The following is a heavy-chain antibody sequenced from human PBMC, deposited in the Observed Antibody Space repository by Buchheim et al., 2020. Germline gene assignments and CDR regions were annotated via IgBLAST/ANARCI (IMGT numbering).Heavy chain of an antibody. CDR1: GGSFSGYY. CDR2: INHSGST. Sequence: QVQLQQWGAGLLKPSETLSLTCAVYGGSFSGYYWSWIRQPPGKGLEWIGEINHSGSTNYNPSLKSRVNISGDTTKNQVALKLSSVTAADTAVYYCARARVAGIAAAGRYYYYYMDVWGKGTT. CDR3: ARARVAGIAAAGRYYYYYMDV. D-gene: IGHD6-13*01. V-gene: IGHV4-34*01. J-gene: IGHJ6*03.